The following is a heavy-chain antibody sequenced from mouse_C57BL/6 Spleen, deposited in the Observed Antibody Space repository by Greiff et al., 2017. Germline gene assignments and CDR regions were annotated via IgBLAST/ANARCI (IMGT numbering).Heavy chain of an antibody. J-gene: IGHJ2*01. CDR2: INPGSGGT. CDR3: ARSRSSSPAFDY. Sequence: QVHVKQSGAELVRPGTSVKVSCKASGYAFTNYLIEWVKQRPGQGLEWIGVINPGSGGTNYNEKFKGKATLTADKSASTAYMQLSSLTSEDSAVYFCARSRSSSPAFDYWGQGTTLTVSS. V-gene: IGHV1-54*01. CDR1: GYAFTNYL. D-gene: IGHD1-1*01.